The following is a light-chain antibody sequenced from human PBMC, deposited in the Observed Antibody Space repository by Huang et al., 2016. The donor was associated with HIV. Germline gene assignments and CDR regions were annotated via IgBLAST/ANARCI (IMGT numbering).Light chain of an antibody. J-gene: IGKJ1*01. CDR1: QSVATN. CDR2: GAS. Sequence: DIVLAQSPATLAVSPGERAALSCRASQSVATNLAWFQQRPDQAPRLLISGASTRANGVSARFRGSGSGTDCTLTISSLQSEDSAVYYCQQYHNWPPWTFGQGTKVEIK. V-gene: IGKV3-15*01. CDR3: QQYHNWPPWT.